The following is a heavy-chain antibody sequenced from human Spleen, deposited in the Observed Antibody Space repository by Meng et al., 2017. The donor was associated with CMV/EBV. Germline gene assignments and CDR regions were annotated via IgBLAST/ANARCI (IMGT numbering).Heavy chain of an antibody. CDR1: GGSISSSSNY. J-gene: IGHJ4*02. CDR2: IYYSGST. D-gene: IGHD3-22*01. Sequence: SETLSLTCTVSGGSISSSSNYWGWIRQPPGKGLEWIGSIYYSGSTFYNPSLKSRVTVSADTSKSQFSLKLSSVTAADTAVYYCARDRATYYYDSSGFFDYWGQGTLVTVSS. V-gene: IGHV4-39*07. CDR3: ARDRATYYYDSSGFFDY.